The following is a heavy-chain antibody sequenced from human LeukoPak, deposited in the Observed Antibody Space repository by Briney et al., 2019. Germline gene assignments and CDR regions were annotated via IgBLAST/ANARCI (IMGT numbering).Heavy chain of an antibody. CDR3: AKDIVGGGDDY. D-gene: IGHD2-21*02. CDR1: GFRFSAYG. Sequence: GGSLRLSCDASGFRFSAYGMSWVRQAPGKGLEWVSCISSSGSTIYYADSVKGRFTISRDNAKNSLYLQMNSLRAEDTAVYYCAKDIVGGGDDYWGQGTLVIVSS. V-gene: IGHV3-48*04. J-gene: IGHJ4*02. CDR2: ISSSGSTI.